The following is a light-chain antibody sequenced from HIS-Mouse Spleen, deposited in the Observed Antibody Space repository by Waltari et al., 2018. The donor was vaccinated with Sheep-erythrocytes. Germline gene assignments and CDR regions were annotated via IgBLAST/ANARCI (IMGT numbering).Light chain of an antibody. Sequence: DIQMTQPPSPVFAPVGAGFTITWRASQGISSWLAWYQKKPGKAPKLLIYAASSLQSGVPSRFSGSGSGTDFTLTISSLQPEDFATYYCQQANSFPITFGQGTRLEIK. J-gene: IGKJ5*01. V-gene: IGKV1-12*01. CDR3: QQANSFPIT. CDR2: AAS. CDR1: QGISSW.